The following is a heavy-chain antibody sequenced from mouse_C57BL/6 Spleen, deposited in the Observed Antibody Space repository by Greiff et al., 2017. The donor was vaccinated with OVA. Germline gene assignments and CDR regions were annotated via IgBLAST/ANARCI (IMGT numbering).Heavy chain of an antibody. CDR2: IYPGSGNT. CDR1: GYSFTSYY. J-gene: IGHJ2*01. CDR3: ARREDY. V-gene: IGHV1-66*01. Sequence: QVQLKESGPELVKPGASVKISCKASGYSFTSYYMHWVKQRPGQGLEWIGWIYPGSGNTKYNEKFKGKATLTADTSSSTAYMQLSSLTSEDSAVYYCARREDYWGQGTTLTVSS.